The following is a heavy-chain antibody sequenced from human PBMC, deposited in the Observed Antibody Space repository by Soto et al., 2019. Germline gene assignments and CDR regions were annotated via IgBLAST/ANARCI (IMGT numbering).Heavy chain of an antibody. CDR2: IYYSGST. V-gene: IGHV4-59*01. J-gene: IGHJ6*02. Sequence: PSETLSLTCTVSGDSISTYYWSWIRQPPGKGLEWIGYIYYSGSTNYNPSLKSRVTISVDTSKNQFSLKLSSVTAADTAVYYCARDIMGTNYYYYGMDVWGQGTTVTVSS. CDR3: ARDIMGTNYYYYGMDV. D-gene: IGHD2-8*01. CDR1: GDSISTYY.